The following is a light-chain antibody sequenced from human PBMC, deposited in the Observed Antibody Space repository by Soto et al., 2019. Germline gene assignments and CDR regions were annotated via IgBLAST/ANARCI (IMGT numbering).Light chain of an antibody. CDR1: SSDIGGYNY. CDR3: TSYLSSSTHVV. J-gene: IGLJ2*01. Sequence: QSALTQPASVSGSPGQSITISCTGTSSDIGGYNYVSWYQQHPAKAPKLVIYDVSNRPSGVSNRFSGSKSGNTASLTISGLQAEDEADYYCTSYLSSSTHVVFGGGTQLTVL. V-gene: IGLV2-14*01. CDR2: DVS.